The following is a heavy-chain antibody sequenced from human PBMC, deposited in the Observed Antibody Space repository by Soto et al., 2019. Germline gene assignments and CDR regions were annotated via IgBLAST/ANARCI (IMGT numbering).Heavy chain of an antibody. D-gene: IGHD2-15*01. CDR2: IYPGDSDT. Sequence: PGESLKISCQASGYTFANYWIGWVRQMPGKGLEWVGIIYPGDSDTRYSPSFQGLVTISADRSTLTAYLQWSSLQASDTATYYCARHTPQYTSGGLDYWGQGTLVTVSS. V-gene: IGHV5-51*01. J-gene: IGHJ4*02. CDR3: ARHTPQYTSGGLDY. CDR1: GYTFANYW.